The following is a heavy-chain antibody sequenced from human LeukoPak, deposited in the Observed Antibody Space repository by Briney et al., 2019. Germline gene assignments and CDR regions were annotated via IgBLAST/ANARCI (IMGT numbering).Heavy chain of an antibody. CDR3: ARGEEDLVLRYFDWLPYYYGMDV. CDR1: GGSFSGYY. V-gene: IGHV4-34*01. D-gene: IGHD3-9*01. Sequence: SETLSLTCAVYGGSFSGYYWSWIRQPPGKGLEWIGEINHSGSTNYNPSLKSRVTISVDTSKNQFSLKLSSVTAADTAVYYCARGEEDLVLRYFDWLPYYYGMDVWGKGTTVTVSS. CDR2: INHSGST. J-gene: IGHJ6*04.